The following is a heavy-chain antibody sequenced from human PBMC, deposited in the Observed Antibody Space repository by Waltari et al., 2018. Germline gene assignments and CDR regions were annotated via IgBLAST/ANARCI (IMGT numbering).Heavy chain of an antibody. J-gene: IGHJ4*02. V-gene: IGHV4-39*07. CDR2: IYYSGST. D-gene: IGHD6-13*01. Sequence: QLQLQESGPGLVKPSETLSLTCTVSGGSISSSSYYWGWIRQPPGKGLEWIGSIYYSGSTYHNPSLKTRVTTSVETPKNQISLKVRSVTAADTAVDYGAIDIAAALDYWGQGTLVTVSS. CDR3: AIDIAAALDY. CDR1: GGSISSSSYY.